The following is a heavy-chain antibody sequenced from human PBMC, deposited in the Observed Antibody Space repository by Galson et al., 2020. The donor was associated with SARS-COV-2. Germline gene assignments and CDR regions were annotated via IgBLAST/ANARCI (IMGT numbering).Heavy chain of an antibody. D-gene: IGHD2-21*02. CDR2: MNPNSGNT. CDR3: ARAEGDVHHQYYYYYYGMDV. V-gene: IGHV1-8*01. J-gene: IGHJ6*02. Sequence: ASVKVSCKASGYTFTSYDINWVRQATGQGLEWMGWMNPNSGNTGYAQKFQGRVTMTRNTSISTAYMELSSLRSEDTAVYYCARAEGDVHHQYYYYYYGMDVWGQGTTVTVSS. CDR1: GYTFTSYD.